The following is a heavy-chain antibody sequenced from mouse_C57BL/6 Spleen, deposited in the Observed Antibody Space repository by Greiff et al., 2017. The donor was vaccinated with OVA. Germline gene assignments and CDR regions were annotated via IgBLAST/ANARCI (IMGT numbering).Heavy chain of an antibody. J-gene: IGHJ2*01. V-gene: IGHV1-80*01. Sequence: VMLVESGAELVKPGASVKISCKASGYAFSSYWMNWVKQRPGKGLEWIGQIYPGDGDTNYNGKFKGKATLTADKSSSTAYMQLSSLTSEDSAVYFCARKDSNYLFDYWGQGTTLTVSS. CDR1: GYAFSSYW. CDR3: ARKDSNYLFDY. CDR2: IYPGDGDT. D-gene: IGHD2-5*01.